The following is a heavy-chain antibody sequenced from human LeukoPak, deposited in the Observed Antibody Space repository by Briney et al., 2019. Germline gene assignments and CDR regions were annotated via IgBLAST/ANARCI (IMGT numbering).Heavy chain of an antibody. V-gene: IGHV3-23*01. CDR1: GFTISSYA. J-gene: IGHJ5*02. Sequence: GGSLRLSCAASGFTISSYAMSWVRQAPGKGLEWVSAISGSGGSTYYADSVKGRFTTSSHNSQNTLYLQMNGLGHDHTSVYYCAKGPIGLASNWFDPWGQGTLVTVSS. D-gene: IGHD3-3*01. CDR2: ISGSGGST. CDR3: AKGPIGLASNWFDP.